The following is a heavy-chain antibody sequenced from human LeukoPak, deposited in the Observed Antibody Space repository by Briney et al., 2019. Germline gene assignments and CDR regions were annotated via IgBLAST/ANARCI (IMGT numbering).Heavy chain of an antibody. CDR3: ARIRAPSSFGQRESDY. CDR2: INTNTRNP. CDR1: GYIFTNNA. D-gene: IGHD3-3*02. J-gene: IGHJ4*02. Sequence: GASVKVSCKASGYIFTNNAMNWVRQAPGQGLEWMGWINTNTRNPTYAQGFTGRFVSSLDTPVSTAYLQISSLKAEDTAVYYCARIRAPSSFGQRESDYWGQGTLVTVSS. V-gene: IGHV7-4-1*02.